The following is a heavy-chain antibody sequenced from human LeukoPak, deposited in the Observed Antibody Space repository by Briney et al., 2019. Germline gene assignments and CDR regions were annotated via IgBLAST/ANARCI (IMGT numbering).Heavy chain of an antibody. Sequence: SETLSLICAVYGGSFSGYYWSWIRQPPGKGLEWIGEINHSGSTNYIPPLKSRVTISVGTSKNQFSLKLSSVTAADTAVYYCARGNYYGSGTLGAFDIWGQGTMVTVSS. CDR3: ARGNYYGSGTLGAFDI. CDR2: INHSGST. D-gene: IGHD3-10*01. CDR1: GGSFSGYY. J-gene: IGHJ3*02. V-gene: IGHV4-34*01.